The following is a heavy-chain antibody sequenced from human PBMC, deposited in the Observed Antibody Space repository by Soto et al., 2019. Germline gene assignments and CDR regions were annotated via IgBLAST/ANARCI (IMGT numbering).Heavy chain of an antibody. J-gene: IGHJ4*02. CDR3: ARGYGSNFYF. CDR2: INHSGST. Sequence: SSETLSPTCAGYGGSFRGYYWNWIRQPPGKGLEWIGEINHSGSTNYNPSLKSRVTISLDTSKNQFSLKLSSMTAADTAVYYCARGYGSNFYFWGQGTLVPVSS. D-gene: IGHD6-19*01. CDR1: GGSFRGYY. V-gene: IGHV4-34*01.